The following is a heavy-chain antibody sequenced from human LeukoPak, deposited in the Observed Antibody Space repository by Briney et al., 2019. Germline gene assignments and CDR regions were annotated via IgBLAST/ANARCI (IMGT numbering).Heavy chain of an antibody. J-gene: IGHJ4*02. Sequence: GGSLRLSXVVSGITFEDYAMHWIRQVPGKGLEWVSLISGDASGTYYADSVKGRFTISRDNSKNSLYLQMNSLRSEDAALYYCAKGDDYGDYWGQGTLVTVSS. V-gene: IGHV3-43*02. CDR1: GITFEDYA. CDR3: AKGDDYGDY. CDR2: ISGDASGT.